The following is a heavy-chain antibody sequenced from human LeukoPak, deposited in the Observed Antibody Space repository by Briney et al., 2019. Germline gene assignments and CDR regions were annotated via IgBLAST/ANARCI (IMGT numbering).Heavy chain of an antibody. J-gene: IGHJ4*02. CDR1: GITFSGYS. Sequence: GGSLRLSCVVSGITFSGYSMIWVRQAPGKGLEWLSFMTTSGNTIFYAESVKDRFTISRDNAKKCLYLQMNSLRDEDTAVYYCARVGGATAVTMYFEYWGQGTLVTVSS. V-gene: IGHV3-48*02. CDR2: MTTSGNTI. D-gene: IGHD1-26*01. CDR3: ARVGGATAVTMYFEY.